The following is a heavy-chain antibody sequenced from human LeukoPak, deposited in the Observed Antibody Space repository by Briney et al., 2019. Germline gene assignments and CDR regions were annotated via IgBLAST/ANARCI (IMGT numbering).Heavy chain of an antibody. CDR2: ISGYNGNT. CDR1: GYTFTNYG. J-gene: IGHJ4*02. V-gene: IGHV1-18*01. Sequence: GASVKVSCKASGYTFTNYGISWVRQAPGQGLEWMGWISGYNGNTNYAQKSQGRVTMTTDTSTNAAHMELRSLRSGDTAVYYCARDCGYQCLFDYWGQGTLVTVSS. CDR3: ARDCGYQCLFDY. D-gene: IGHD5-12*01.